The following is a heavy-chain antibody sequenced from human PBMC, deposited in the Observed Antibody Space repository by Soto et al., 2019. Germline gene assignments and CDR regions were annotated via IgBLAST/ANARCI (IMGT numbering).Heavy chain of an antibody. V-gene: IGHV4-61*01. J-gene: IGHJ3*02. Sequence: SETLVRTGAVFGGSVNSGNYYWSWIRQPPGKGLEWIGEMSHRCGTHLNLSLKSRLAISLDTSKNQSSLKMSSVTAADTALYYCARVERGTATTLLDHLAICGPGTMVTVSS. CDR1: GGSVNSGNYY. CDR3: ARVERGTATTLLDHLAI. D-gene: IGHD1-1*01. CDR2: MSHRCGT.